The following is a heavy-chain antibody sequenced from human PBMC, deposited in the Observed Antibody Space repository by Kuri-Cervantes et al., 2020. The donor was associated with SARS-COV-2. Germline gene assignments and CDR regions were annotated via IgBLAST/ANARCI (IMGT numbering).Heavy chain of an antibody. CDR1: GGSFSGYY. J-gene: IGHJ2*01. CDR3: ARIRHPYWYFDL. V-gene: IGHV4-34*01. Sequence: GSLRLSCAVYGGSFSGYYWSWIRQPPGKGLEWIGEINHSGSTNYNPSLKSRVTISVDTSKNQFSLKLSSVTAADTAVYYCARIRHPYWYFDLWGCGTLVTVSS. CDR2: INHSGST. D-gene: IGHD1-1*01.